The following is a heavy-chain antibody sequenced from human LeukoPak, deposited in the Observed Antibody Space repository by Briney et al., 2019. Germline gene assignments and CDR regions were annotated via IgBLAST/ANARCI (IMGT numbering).Heavy chain of an antibody. J-gene: IGHJ4*02. CDR2: IYYSGST. D-gene: IGHD5-12*01. CDR3: AREPRGGGYSFDY. CDR1: GDSISSGGYY. V-gene: IGHV4-31*03. Sequence: SETLSLTCTVSGDSISSGGYYWSWIRQHPGKGLEWIGYIYYSGSTFYNPSLKSRVTISVDTSKNQFSLRLSAVTAADTAVYYCAREPRGGGYSFDYWGQGTLVTVSS.